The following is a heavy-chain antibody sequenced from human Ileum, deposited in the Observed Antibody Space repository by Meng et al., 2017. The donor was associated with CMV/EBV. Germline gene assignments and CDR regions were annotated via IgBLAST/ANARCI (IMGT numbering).Heavy chain of an antibody. CDR1: GGSITSGNYY. D-gene: IGHD2-15*01. CDR3: VRQVVPASFDY. CDR2: IYYSGSP. Sequence: QVQLPESGPGLVKPSQTLSLTCTVSGGSITSGNYYWSWIRQPPGRGLEWIGYIYYSGSPYYKPSLKSRVTISLDTSKNQFSLNLRSVTATDSAVYYCVRQVVPASFDYWGQGALVTASS. J-gene: IGHJ4*02. V-gene: IGHV4-30-4*08.